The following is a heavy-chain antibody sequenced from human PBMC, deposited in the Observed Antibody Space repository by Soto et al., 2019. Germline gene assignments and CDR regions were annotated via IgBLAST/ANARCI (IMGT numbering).Heavy chain of an antibody. CDR2: IYWDDDK. CDR3: GHSSLTTFDY. CDR1: GFSLSTSGVG. J-gene: IGHJ4*02. Sequence: SGPTLVNPTQTLTLTCTFSGFSLSTSGVGVSWIRQPPGKALEWLALIYWDDDKRYSPSLKSRLTITKDTSKNQVVLTMTNMDPVDTVADCSGHSSLTTFDYWGQGTLVTVSS. V-gene: IGHV2-5*02.